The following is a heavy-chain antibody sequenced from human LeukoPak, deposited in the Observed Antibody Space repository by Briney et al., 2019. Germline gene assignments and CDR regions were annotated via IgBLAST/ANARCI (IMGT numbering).Heavy chain of an antibody. V-gene: IGHV3-23*01. CDR3: AKDGSGAVATGGSSYYYYAMDV. D-gene: IGHD5-12*01. CDR2: IRGSGRST. Sequence: GGSLRLSCAASGFTFSSYAMTWVRQAPGKGLEWVSAIRGSGRSTYYADSGKGRFAISRDNSKNTLHLEMNSLRAEDTAVYYCAKDGSGAVATGGSSYYYYAMDVWGQGTTVTVSS. CDR1: GFTFSSYA. J-gene: IGHJ6*02.